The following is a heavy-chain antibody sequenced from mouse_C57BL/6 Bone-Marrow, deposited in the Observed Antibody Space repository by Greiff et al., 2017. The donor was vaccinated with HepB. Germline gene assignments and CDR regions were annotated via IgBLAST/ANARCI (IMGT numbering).Heavy chain of an antibody. CDR3: AKMGIYYAYDWPY. D-gene: IGHD2-2*01. CDR1: GYTFTDYY. Sequence: VQLQQSGPVLVKPGASVKMSCKASGYTFTDYYMNWVKQSHGKSLEWIGVINPYNGGTSYNQKIKGKATLTVDKSSSTAYMELNSLTSEDSAVYYCAKMGIYYAYDWPYWGQGTSVTVSS. J-gene: IGHJ4*01. V-gene: IGHV1-19*01. CDR2: INPYNGGT.